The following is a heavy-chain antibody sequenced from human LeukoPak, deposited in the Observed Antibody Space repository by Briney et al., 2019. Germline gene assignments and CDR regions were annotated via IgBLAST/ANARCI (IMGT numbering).Heavy chain of an antibody. CDR3: ARVVVVVAARYNWFDP. Sequence: PGASVKVSCKASGYTFTSYYMHWVRQAPGQGLEWMGWINPNSGGTNYAQKFQGRVTMTRDTSISTAYMELSRLRSDDTAVYYCARVVVVVAARYNWFDPWGQGTLVTVSS. D-gene: IGHD2-15*01. V-gene: IGHV1-2*02. J-gene: IGHJ5*02. CDR2: INPNSGGT. CDR1: GYTFTSYY.